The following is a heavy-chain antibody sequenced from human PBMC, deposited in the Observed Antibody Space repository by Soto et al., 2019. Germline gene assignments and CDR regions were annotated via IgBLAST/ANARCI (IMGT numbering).Heavy chain of an antibody. D-gene: IGHD5-18*01. CDR3: ARSGYSYGPNPLLY. CDR2: IYYSGST. V-gene: IGHV4-31*03. CDR1: GGSISSGGYY. Sequence: QVQLQESGPGLVKPSQTLSLTCTVSGGSISSGGYYWSWIRQHPGKGLEWIGYIYYSGSTYYNPSLQRRVTISVDTSKNQFSLKLGSVTAADTAVYYCARSGYSYGPNPLLYWGQGTLVTVSS. J-gene: IGHJ4*02.